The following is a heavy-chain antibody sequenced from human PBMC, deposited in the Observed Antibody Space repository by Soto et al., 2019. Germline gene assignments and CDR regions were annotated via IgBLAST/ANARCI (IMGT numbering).Heavy chain of an antibody. Sequence: GGSLRLSCSASGFTFSSYSMNWVRPAPGKGLEWVSSISCSSSYIYYADSVKGRFTISRDNAKNSLYLQMNSLRAEDTAVYYCAREGGELEPKRKYYYYYMDVWGKGTTVTVSS. CDR2: ISCSSSYI. CDR1: GFTFSSYS. V-gene: IGHV3-21*01. CDR3: AREGGELEPKRKYYYYYMDV. J-gene: IGHJ6*03. D-gene: IGHD1-1*01.